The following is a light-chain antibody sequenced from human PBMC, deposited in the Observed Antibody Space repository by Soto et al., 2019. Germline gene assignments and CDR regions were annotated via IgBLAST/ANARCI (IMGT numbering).Light chain of an antibody. CDR3: QTYNIARRAP. CDR2: AAS. V-gene: IGKV1-27*01. J-gene: IGKJ3*01. CDR1: QGISNY. Sequence: DIQMTQSPSSLSASVGDRVTITCRASQGISNYLAWYQQKPGKVPKLLIYAASTLQSGVPFRFNAIGSGTDGTRGVTTLHPEDVASFERQTYNIARRAPLGPATKGHSK.